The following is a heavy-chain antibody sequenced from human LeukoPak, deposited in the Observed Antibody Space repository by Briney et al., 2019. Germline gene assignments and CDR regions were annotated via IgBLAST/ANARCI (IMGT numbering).Heavy chain of an antibody. CDR1: GGTFSSYA. V-gene: IGHV1-69*06. CDR2: IIPIFGTA. J-gene: IGHJ6*03. Sequence: ASVKVSCKASGGTFSSYAISWVRQAPGQGLEWMGGIIPIFGTANYAQKFQGRVTITADKSTSTAYMELSSLRSDDTAVYYCARDRTMVTAITPANYYYYMDVWGKGTTVTVSS. D-gene: IGHD2-21*02. CDR3: ARDRTMVTAITPANYYYYMDV.